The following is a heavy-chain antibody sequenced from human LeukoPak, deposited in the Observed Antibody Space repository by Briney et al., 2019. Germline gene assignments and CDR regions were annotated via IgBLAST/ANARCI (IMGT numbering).Heavy chain of an antibody. D-gene: IGHD5-18*01. CDR3: AKGGRYSYGRIPPYYMDV. CDR2: IWYDGSNK. Sequence: GRSLRLSCAASGFTFSSYGMHWVRQAPGKGLEWVAVIWYDGSNKYYADSVKGRFTISRDNSKNTLYLQMNSLRAEDTAVYYCAKGGRYSYGRIPPYYMDVWGKGTTVTVSS. J-gene: IGHJ6*03. CDR1: GFTFSSYG. V-gene: IGHV3-33*06.